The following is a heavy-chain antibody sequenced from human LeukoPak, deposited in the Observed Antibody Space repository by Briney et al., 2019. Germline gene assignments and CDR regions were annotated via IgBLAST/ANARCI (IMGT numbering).Heavy chain of an antibody. CDR1: GGSISGYY. Sequence: SETLSLTCTVSGGSISGYYWTWIRQPPGKGLEWIGYISYGGSTSSHPSLKSRVTISLDTSKNQFSLKLTSVTAADTAVYYCVRGYSGYPYYLDYWGQGTLVTVSS. V-gene: IGHV4-59*08. CDR2: ISYGGST. D-gene: IGHD5-12*01. J-gene: IGHJ4*02. CDR3: VRGYSGYPYYLDY.